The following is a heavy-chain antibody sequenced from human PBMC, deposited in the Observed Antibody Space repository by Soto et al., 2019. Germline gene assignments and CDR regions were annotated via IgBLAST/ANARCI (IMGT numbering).Heavy chain of an antibody. CDR1: GYTFTGYY. CDR2: INPNSGGT. J-gene: IGHJ6*02. CDR3: ARAFYYYGSGSYSDYYGMDV. D-gene: IGHD3-10*01. Sequence: ASVKVSCTDSGYTFTGYYMHWVRQAPGQGLEWMGWINPNSGGTNYAQKFQGWVTMTRDTSISTAYMELSRLRSDDTAVYYCARAFYYYGSGSYSDYYGMDVWGQGTTVTVSS. V-gene: IGHV1-2*04.